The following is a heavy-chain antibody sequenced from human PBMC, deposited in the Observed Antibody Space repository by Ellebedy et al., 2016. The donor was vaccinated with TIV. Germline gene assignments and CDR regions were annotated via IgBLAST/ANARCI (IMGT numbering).Heavy chain of an antibody. CDR3: ARSGYSITSFDY. Sequence: AASVKVSCKASGYTFTGYYMHWVRQAPGQGLEWMGIINPSGGSTSYAQKFQGRVTMTRDTSTSTVYMELSSLRSEDTAVYYCARSGYSITSFDYWGQGTLVTVSS. CDR2: INPSGGST. D-gene: IGHD5-18*01. J-gene: IGHJ4*02. CDR1: GYTFTGYY. V-gene: IGHV1-46*01.